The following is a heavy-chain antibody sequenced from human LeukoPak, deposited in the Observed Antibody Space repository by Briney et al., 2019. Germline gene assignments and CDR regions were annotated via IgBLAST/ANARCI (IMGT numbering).Heavy chain of an antibody. Sequence: GGSLRLSCAASGFTFSSYWMHWVRQAPGKGLVWVSRINTDGSSTSYADSVKGRFTISRDNAKNTLYLQMNSLRAEDTAVYYCARFMTTVTTLGIANYFDYWGQGTLVTVSS. CDR1: GFTFSSYW. V-gene: IGHV3-74*01. CDR2: INTDGSST. J-gene: IGHJ4*02. D-gene: IGHD4-17*01. CDR3: ARFMTTVTTLGIANYFDY.